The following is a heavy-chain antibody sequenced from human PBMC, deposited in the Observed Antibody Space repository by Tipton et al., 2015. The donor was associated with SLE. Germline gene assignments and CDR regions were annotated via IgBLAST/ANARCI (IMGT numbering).Heavy chain of an antibody. J-gene: IGHJ5*02. Sequence: TLSLTCTVSGGSISSGFYYWSWIRQPAGKGLEWIGHIYTGGSTNCNPSLKSRVTISLDTSKNQFSLKLSSVTAADTAVYYCASEGAGGYNWFDPWGQGTLVTVSS. CDR3: ASEGAGGYNWFDP. CDR2: IYTGGST. D-gene: IGHD5-12*01. CDR1: GGSISSGFYY. V-gene: IGHV4-61*09.